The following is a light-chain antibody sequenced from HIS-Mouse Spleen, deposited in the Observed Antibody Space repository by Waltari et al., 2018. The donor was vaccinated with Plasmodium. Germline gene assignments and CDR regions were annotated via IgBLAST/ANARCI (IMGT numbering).Light chain of an antibody. CDR1: ALPKKY. CDR3: YSTDSSGNHRV. Sequence: SYELTQPPSVSVSPGQTARIPCPVGALPKKYAYWYQQKSGQAPVLVIYEDSKRPSGIPERFSGSSSGTMATLTISGAQVEDEADYYCYSTDSSGNHRVFGGGTKLTVL. J-gene: IGLJ3*02. V-gene: IGLV3-10*01. CDR2: EDS.